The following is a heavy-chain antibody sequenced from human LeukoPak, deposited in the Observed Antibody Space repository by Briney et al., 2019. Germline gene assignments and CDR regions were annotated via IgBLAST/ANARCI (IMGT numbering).Heavy chain of an antibody. CDR1: GFTFSNYW. CDR3: TRVDGGAF. V-gene: IGHV3-7*03. CDR2: IKPDGSEE. Sequence: GGSLRLSCAASGFTFSNYWMVWVRQAPGEGLEWVANIKPDGSEEYYADSVKGRFTISRDNARNSLYLQLNSLRADDTAVYYCTRVDGGAFWGQGTLVTVSS. D-gene: IGHD3-10*01. J-gene: IGHJ4*02.